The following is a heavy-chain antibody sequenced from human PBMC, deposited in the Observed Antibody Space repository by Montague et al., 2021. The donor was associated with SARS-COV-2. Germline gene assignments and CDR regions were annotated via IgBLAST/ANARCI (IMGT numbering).Heavy chain of an antibody. V-gene: IGHV4-34*01. CDR3: ARGRQHFNMIVVVMTGGEYYFEY. J-gene: IGHJ4*02. D-gene: IGHD3-22*01. CDR2: INHRGTS. Sequence: SETLSLTCAVYGGSFSDNYWSWIRKPPGKGLEWIGEINHRGTSNYNPSLKSRVSISVDTSKNQFSLYLGSVTAADTAVYYCARGRQHFNMIVVVMTGGEYYFEYWGQGTLVTVSS. CDR1: GGSFSDNY.